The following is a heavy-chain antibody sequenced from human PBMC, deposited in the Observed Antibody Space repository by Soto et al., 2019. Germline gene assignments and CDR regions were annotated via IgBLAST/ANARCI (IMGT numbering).Heavy chain of an antibody. V-gene: IGHV4-39*01. CDR3: ARHGGWEVPYSYDWFDP. CDR1: GDSISSTSHY. CDR2: IYYSGTA. D-gene: IGHD2-15*01. J-gene: IGHJ5*02. Sequence: QLQLRESGPGLVRPSETLSLTCPVSGDSISSTSHYWAWIRQPPGKGLEWIGGIYYSGTAYYNPSLKSRVTISVDTSKNRFSLRLSSVTAADTAVYFCARHGGWEVPYSYDWFDPWGQGTLVTVSS.